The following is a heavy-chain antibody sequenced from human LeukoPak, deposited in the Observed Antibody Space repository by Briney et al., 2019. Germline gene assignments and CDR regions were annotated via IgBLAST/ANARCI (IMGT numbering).Heavy chain of an antibody. CDR3: AVVAATGR. D-gene: IGHD2-15*01. J-gene: IGHJ4*02. V-gene: IGHV3-30-3*01. Sequence: GRSLRLSCAASGFTFSSYAMHWVRQAPGKGLEWVAVISYDGNNKYYADSVKGRFTISRDNSKNTLYLQMNSLRAEDTAVFYCAVVAATGRWGQGTLVTVSS. CDR1: GFTFSSYA. CDR2: ISYDGNNK.